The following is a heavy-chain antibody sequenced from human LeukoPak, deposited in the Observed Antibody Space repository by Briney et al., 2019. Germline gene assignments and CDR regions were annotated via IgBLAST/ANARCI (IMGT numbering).Heavy chain of an antibody. CDR2: ISWNSGTI. J-gene: IGHJ4*02. CDR1: GFIFNNYA. V-gene: IGHV3-9*01. D-gene: IGHD6-19*01. Sequence: GGSLRLSCAGSGFIFNNYAMHWVRQPPGKGLEWVSGISWNSGTIDYADSVRGRFTISRDNAKNSLYLQMDSLRVEDTAFYYCAKNNRRHYTSGPNPDSLHWGQGALVTVSS. CDR3: AKNNRRHYTSGPNPDSLH.